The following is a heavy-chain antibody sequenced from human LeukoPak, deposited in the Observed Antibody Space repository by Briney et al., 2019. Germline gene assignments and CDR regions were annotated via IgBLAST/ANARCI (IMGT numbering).Heavy chain of an antibody. CDR1: GFTLSSYA. D-gene: IGHD3-22*01. Sequence: GGSLRLSCAASGFTLSSYAMHWVRQAPGKGLEWVAVISYDGSNKYYADSVKGRFTLSRDNSKNTLYLQMNSLRAEDTAVYYCARDPRDSSGYYYIFDYWGQGTLVTVSS. CDR3: ARDPRDSSGYYYIFDY. V-gene: IGHV3-30-3*01. CDR2: ISYDGSNK. J-gene: IGHJ4*02.